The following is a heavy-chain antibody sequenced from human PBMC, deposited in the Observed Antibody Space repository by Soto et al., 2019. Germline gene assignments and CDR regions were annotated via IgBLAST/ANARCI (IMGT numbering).Heavy chain of an antibody. Sequence: PSETLSLTCAVYGGSFSGYYWSWIRQPPGKGLEWIGEINHSGSTNYNPSLKSRFTISVDTSKNQFSLKLSSVTAADTAVYYCARVGKYYDFWSGLAYYYYGMDVWGQGTTVTVSS. CDR3: ARVGKYYDFWSGLAYYYYGMDV. D-gene: IGHD3-3*01. J-gene: IGHJ6*02. V-gene: IGHV4-34*01. CDR1: GGSFSGYY. CDR2: INHSGST.